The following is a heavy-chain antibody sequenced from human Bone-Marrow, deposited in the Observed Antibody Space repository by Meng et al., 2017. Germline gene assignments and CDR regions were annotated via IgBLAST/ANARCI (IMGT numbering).Heavy chain of an antibody. CDR1: GFTVSSNY. CDR3: ARDPNHGDPGVRDF. J-gene: IGHJ4*02. D-gene: IGHD4-17*01. CDR2: IYSCGST. V-gene: IGHV3-66*03. Sequence: GESLKISCAASGFTVSSNYMSWVRQAPGKGLEWVSVIYSCGSTYYADSVKGRFTISRDNAKNSLYLQINSLRAEDTAVYYCARDPNHGDPGVRDFWGQGTLVTVSS.